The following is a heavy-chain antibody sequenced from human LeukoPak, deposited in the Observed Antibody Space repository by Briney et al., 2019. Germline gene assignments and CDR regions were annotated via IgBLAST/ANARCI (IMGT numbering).Heavy chain of an antibody. Sequence: APVKVSCKASGGTFSSYAISWVLQAPGQGLEWMGRIIPIFGTANYAQKFQGRVTITTDESTSTAYMELSSLRSEDTAVYYCAKVYCGGDCSYNWFDPWGQGTLVTVSS. D-gene: IGHD2-21*02. V-gene: IGHV1-69*05. CDR3: AKVYCGGDCSYNWFDP. CDR1: GGTFSSYA. CDR2: IIPIFGTA. J-gene: IGHJ5*02.